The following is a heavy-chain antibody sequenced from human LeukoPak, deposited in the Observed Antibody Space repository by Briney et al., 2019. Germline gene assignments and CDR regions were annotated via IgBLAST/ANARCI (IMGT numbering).Heavy chain of an antibody. D-gene: IGHD3-22*01. CDR1: GVSISTYY. Sequence: SETLSLTCTVSGVSISTYYWTWIRQPPGKGLEWIGNIDYSGNTKYNPSLKSRATISVDTSKSQFSLKLSSVTAADTAVYYCARWYYDSSGYRYFDYWGQGTLVTVSS. CDR3: ARWYYDSSGYRYFDY. CDR2: IDYSGNT. V-gene: IGHV4-59*01. J-gene: IGHJ4*02.